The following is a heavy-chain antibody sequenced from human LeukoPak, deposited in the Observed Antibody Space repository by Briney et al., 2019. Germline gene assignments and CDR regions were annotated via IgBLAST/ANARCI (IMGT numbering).Heavy chain of an antibody. Sequence: GGSLRLSCAASGFTFNDYAMHWVRQAPGKGLEWVSAISGSGGSTYYADSVKGRFTISRDNAKNSLYLQMNSLRAEDTAVYYCARELRHMDVWGKGTTVTVSS. J-gene: IGHJ6*03. CDR3: ARELRHMDV. CDR2: ISGSGGST. D-gene: IGHD4-17*01. V-gene: IGHV3-23*01. CDR1: GFTFNDYA.